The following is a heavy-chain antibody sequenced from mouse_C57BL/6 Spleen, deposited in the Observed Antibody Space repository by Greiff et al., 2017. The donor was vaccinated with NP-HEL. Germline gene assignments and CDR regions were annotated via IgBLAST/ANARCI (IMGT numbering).Heavy chain of an antibody. Sequence: EVQLQQSGAELVRPGASVKLSCTASGFNIKDDYMHWVKQRPEQGLEWIGWIDPENGDTEYASKFQGKATITADTSSNTAYLQLSSLTSEDTAVYYCTRRGSSYGYWYFDVWGTGTTVTVSS. D-gene: IGHD1-1*01. J-gene: IGHJ1*03. CDR2: IDPENGDT. CDR3: TRRGSSYGYWYFDV. CDR1: GFNIKDDY. V-gene: IGHV14-4*01.